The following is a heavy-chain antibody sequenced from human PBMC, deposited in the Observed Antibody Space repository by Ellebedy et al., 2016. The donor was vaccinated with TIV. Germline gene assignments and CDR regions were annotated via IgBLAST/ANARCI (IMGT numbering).Heavy chain of an antibody. D-gene: IGHD2-2*01. CDR3: ARDKVVPASMRVYSYYGMDV. V-gene: IGHV4-38-2*02. CDR2: IYYSGST. J-gene: IGHJ6*02. CDR1: GYSISSGYY. Sequence: MPSETLSLTCIVSGYSISSGYYWGWIRQTPGKGLEWIGSIYYSGSTYYNPSLRSRVTISVDTSKNHFSLELSSVTAADTAVYYCARDKVVPASMRVYSYYGMDVWGQGTTVTVSS.